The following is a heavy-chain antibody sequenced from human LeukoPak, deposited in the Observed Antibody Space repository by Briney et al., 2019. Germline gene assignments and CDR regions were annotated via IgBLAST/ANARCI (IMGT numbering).Heavy chain of an antibody. CDR2: IYHSGST. J-gene: IGHJ3*02. CDR3: ARVGGMTTINNAAFDI. Sequence: PSETLSLTCSVSGGSINSDYWNWIRQPPGKGLEWIGYIYHSGSTNYNPSLKSRVTISIDKSKKQFSLKLISVTAADTAICYCARVGGMTTINNAAFDIWGQGTMVTVSS. CDR1: GGSINSDY. D-gene: IGHD5-24*01. V-gene: IGHV4-59*01.